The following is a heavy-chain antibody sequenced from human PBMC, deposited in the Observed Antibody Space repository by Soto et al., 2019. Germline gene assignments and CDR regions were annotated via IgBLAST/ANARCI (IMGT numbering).Heavy chain of an antibody. CDR2: IKSKTDGGTT. V-gene: IGHV3-15*07. D-gene: IGHD3-3*01. CDR1: GFTFSNAW. CDR3: TTRITIFGVVNPFDY. J-gene: IGHJ4*02. Sequence: GGSLRLSCAASGFTFSNAWMNWVRQAPGKGLEWVGRIKSKTDGGTTDYAAPVKGRFTISRDDSKNTLYLQMNSLKTEDTAVYYCTTRITIFGVVNPFDYWGQGTLVTVSS.